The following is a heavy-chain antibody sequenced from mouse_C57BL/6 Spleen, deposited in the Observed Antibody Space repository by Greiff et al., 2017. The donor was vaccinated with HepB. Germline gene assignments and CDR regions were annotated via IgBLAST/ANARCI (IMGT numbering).Heavy chain of an antibody. D-gene: IGHD1-1*01. CDR1: GFTFSDYY. Sequence: EVKVVESEGGLVQPGSSMKLSCTASGFTFSDYYMAWVRQVPEKGLEWVANINYDGSSTYYLDSLKSRFIISRDNAKNILYLQMSSLKSEDTATYYCARGDYYGSSIAWFAYWGQGTLVTVSA. CDR3: ARGDYYGSSIAWFAY. J-gene: IGHJ3*01. CDR2: INYDGSST. V-gene: IGHV5-16*01.